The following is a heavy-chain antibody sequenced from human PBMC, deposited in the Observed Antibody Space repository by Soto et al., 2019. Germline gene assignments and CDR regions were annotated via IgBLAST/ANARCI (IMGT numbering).Heavy chain of an antibody. J-gene: IGHJ6*02. Sequence: SETLSLTCAVSGGSISSSNCLSWVRQPPGKGLEWIGEIYHSGSANYNPSLKSRVTISVDKSKNQFSLELSSVTAGDTAVYYCARVEGRFYYGLDVWGQGTTVTVSS. CDR1: GGSISSSNC. CDR3: ARVEGRFYYGLDV. CDR2: IYHSGSA. V-gene: IGHV4-4*02.